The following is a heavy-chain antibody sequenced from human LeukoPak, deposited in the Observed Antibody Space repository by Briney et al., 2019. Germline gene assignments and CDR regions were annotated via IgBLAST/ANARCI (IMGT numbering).Heavy chain of an antibody. Sequence: PGGSLRLSCAASGFTFSSYSMNWVRQAPGKGLEWVSSISSSSSYIYYADSVKGRFTISRDNAKNSLYLQMNSLRAEDTAVYYCARGHPPSGYYDILTGYYPLLDYYYYMDVWGKGTTVTVSS. CDR2: ISSSSSYI. J-gene: IGHJ6*03. V-gene: IGHV3-21*01. CDR3: ARGHPPSGYYDILTGYYPLLDYYYYMDV. CDR1: GFTFSSYS. D-gene: IGHD3-9*01.